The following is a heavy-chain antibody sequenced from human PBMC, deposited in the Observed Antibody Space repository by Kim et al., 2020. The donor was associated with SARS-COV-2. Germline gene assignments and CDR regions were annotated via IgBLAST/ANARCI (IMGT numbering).Heavy chain of an antibody. J-gene: IGHJ4*02. Sequence: LKSRVTISVDTSKNQFSLKLSSVTAADTAVYYCARGVRYFDWSRDYYFDYWGQGTLVTVSS. CDR3: ARGVRYFDWSRDYYFDY. D-gene: IGHD3-9*01. V-gene: IGHV4-31*02.